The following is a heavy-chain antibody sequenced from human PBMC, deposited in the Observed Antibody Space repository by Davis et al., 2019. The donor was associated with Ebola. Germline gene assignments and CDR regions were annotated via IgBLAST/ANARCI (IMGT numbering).Heavy chain of an antibody. D-gene: IGHD4-23*01. J-gene: IGHJ4*02. CDR3: ARRPAVVTGGFDY. CDR2: IYPGDSDT. V-gene: IGHV5-51*03. Sequence: PGESLKISCKASGYSFTSYWIAWVRQMPGKGLEWMGIIYPGDSDTRYGPSFQGQVTISADKSISTAYLQWSSLKASDTAMYYCARRPAVVTGGFDYWGQGALVTVSS. CDR1: GYSFTSYW.